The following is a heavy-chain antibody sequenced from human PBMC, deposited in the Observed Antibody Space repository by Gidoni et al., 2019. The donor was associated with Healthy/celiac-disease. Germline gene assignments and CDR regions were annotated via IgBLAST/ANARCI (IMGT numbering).Heavy chain of an antibody. J-gene: IGHJ4*02. CDR2: ISSSSSYI. V-gene: IGHV3-21*01. CDR3: ARMETYYDILTGYRYYFDY. Sequence: EVQLVESGGGLVKPGGSLRLSCASSGFTFSSYSMNWVRQAPGKGLEWGSSISSSSSYIYYADSVKGRFTISRDNAKNSLYLQMNSLRAEDTAVYYCARMETYYDILTGYRYYFDYWGQGTLVTVSS. D-gene: IGHD3-9*01. CDR1: GFTFSSYS.